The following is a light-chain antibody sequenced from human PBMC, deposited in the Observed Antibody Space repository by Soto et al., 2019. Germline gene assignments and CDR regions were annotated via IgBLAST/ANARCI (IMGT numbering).Light chain of an antibody. CDR2: DVS. Sequence: QSVLTQPASVSGSPGQSITISCTGTSSDVGGSNYVSWYQQLPGKAPKLMIYDVSDRPSGVSNRFSGSKSGNTASLTISGLQAEDEADYYCSSYTSSSLYVFGTGTKGT. CDR1: SSDVGGSNY. CDR3: SSYTSSSLYV. V-gene: IGLV2-14*01. J-gene: IGLJ1*01.